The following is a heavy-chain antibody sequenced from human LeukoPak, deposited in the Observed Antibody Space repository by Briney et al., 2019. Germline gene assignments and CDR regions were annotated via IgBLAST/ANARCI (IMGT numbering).Heavy chain of an antibody. Sequence: GGSLRLSCAASGFTFSSYGMSWVRQAPGKGLEWVSFIYSGSTHYSDSVKGRFTISRDNSKNTLYLQMNSLRAEDTAVYYCARRAGAYSHPYDYWGQGTLVTVSS. CDR2: IYSGST. V-gene: IGHV3-53*01. CDR3: ARRAGAYSHPYDY. D-gene: IGHD4/OR15-4a*01. J-gene: IGHJ4*02. CDR1: GFTFSSYG.